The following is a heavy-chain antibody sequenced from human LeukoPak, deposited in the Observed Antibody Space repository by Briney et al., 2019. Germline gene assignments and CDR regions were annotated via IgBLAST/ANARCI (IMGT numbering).Heavy chain of an antibody. Sequence: ASVKVSCKVSGYTLTELSMHWVRQAPGKGLEWMGGFDPEDGETIYAQKFQGRVTMTEDTSTDTAYMELSSLRSEDTAVYYCATGLRGIVVVTARDYWYFDLWGRGTLVTVSS. V-gene: IGHV1-24*01. CDR2: FDPEDGET. J-gene: IGHJ2*01. CDR3: ATGLRGIVVVTARDYWYFDL. CDR1: GYTLTELS. D-gene: IGHD2-21*02.